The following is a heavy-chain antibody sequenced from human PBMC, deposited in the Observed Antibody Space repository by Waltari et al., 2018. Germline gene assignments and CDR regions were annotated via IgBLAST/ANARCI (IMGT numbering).Heavy chain of an antibody. CDR1: GYTFTGYY. J-gene: IGHJ4*02. D-gene: IGHD2-21*01. V-gene: IGHV1-2*06. Sequence: QVQLVQSGAEVKKPGASVKVSCKASGYTFTGYYMPWVRQAPGQGLEWMGRINPNSGGTNYAQKFQGRVTMTRDTSISTAYMELSRLRSDDTAVYYCARDRGSGGEDFDYWGQGTLVTVSS. CDR3: ARDRGSGGEDFDY. CDR2: INPNSGGT.